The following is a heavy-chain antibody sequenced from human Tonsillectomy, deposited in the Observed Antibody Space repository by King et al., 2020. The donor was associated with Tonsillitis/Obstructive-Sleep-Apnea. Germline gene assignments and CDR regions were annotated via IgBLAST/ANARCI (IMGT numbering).Heavy chain of an antibody. CDR3: ARQTGSSGWNHYYYYGMDV. J-gene: IGHJ6*02. Sequence: LQLQESGPGLVKPSETLSLTCTVSGGSISSSSYYWGWIRQPPGKGLEWIGSIYYSGSTYYNPSLKSRVTISVDTSKNQFSLKLSSVTAADTAVYYCARQTGSSGWNHYYYYGMDVWGQGTMVTVSS. V-gene: IGHV4-39*01. CDR2: IYYSGST. D-gene: IGHD6-19*01. CDR1: GGSISSSSYY.